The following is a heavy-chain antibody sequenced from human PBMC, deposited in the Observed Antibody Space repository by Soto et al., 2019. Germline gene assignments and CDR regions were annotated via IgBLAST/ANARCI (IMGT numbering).Heavy chain of an antibody. CDR3: ATAYYYYDSSGHSHYFDY. J-gene: IGHJ4*02. V-gene: IGHV1-24*01. D-gene: IGHD3-22*01. CDR2: FDPEDGET. Sequence: ASVKVSCKVSGYTLTELSMHWVRQAPGKGLEWMGGFDPEDGETIYAQKFQGRVTMTEDTSTDTAYMELSSLRSEDTAVYYCATAYYYYDSSGHSHYFDYWGQGTLVTVSS. CDR1: GYTLTELS.